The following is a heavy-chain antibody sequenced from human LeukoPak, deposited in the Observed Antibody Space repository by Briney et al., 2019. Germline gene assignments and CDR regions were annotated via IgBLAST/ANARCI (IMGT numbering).Heavy chain of an antibody. J-gene: IGHJ4*02. CDR2: IYYSGST. CDR1: GGSISSSSYY. V-gene: IGHV4-39*01. CDR3: ARGYRAMGLPGVYFDY. Sequence: SETLSLTCTVSGGSISSSSYYWGWIRQPPGKGLEWIGSIYYSGSTYYNPSLKSRVTISVDTSKNQFSLKLSSVTAADTAVYYCARGYRAMGLPGVYFDYWGQGTLVTVSS. D-gene: IGHD2-2*01.